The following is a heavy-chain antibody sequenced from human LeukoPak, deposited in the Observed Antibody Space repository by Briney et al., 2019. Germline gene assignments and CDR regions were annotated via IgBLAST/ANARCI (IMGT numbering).Heavy chain of an antibody. CDR2: IKQDGSEK. Sequence: LGGSLRLSCAASGFTFSSYWMSWVRQAPGKGLEWVANIKQDGSEKYYVDSVKGRFTISRDNAKNSLYLQMNSLRAEDTAVYYCARGGQSTYYYDSSSSDYWGQGTLVTVSS. D-gene: IGHD3-22*01. CDR3: ARGGQSTYYYDSSSSDY. J-gene: IGHJ4*02. V-gene: IGHV3-7*01. CDR1: GFTFSSYW.